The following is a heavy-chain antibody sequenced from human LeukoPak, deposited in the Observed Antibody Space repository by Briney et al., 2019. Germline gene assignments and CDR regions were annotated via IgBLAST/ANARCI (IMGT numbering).Heavy chain of an antibody. V-gene: IGHV3-7*03. CDR2: IRQDGNEE. CDR1: GFTFSGYW. J-gene: IGHJ4*02. CDR3: AKDKGIYYGSGSYYVADY. Sequence: GGSLRLSCAASGFTFSGYWMTWVRQAPGKGLEWVANIRQDGNEEYYVDSVKGRFTISRDNSKNTLYLQMNSLRAEDTAVYYCAKDKGIYYGSGSYYVADYWGQGTLVTVSS. D-gene: IGHD3-10*01.